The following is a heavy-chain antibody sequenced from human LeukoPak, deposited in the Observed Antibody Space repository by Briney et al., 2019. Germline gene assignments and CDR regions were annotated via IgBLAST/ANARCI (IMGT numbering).Heavy chain of an antibody. Sequence: GGSLRLSCAASGFTFSSYAMHWVRQAPGKGLEWVAVISYDGSNKYYADSVKGRFTISRDNSKNTLYLQMNSLRAEDTAVYYCARVVSRGDSSGYNYFDYWGQGTLVTVSS. CDR3: ARVVSRGDSSGYNYFDY. CDR2: ISYDGSNK. CDR1: GFTFSSYA. V-gene: IGHV3-30*04. D-gene: IGHD3-22*01. J-gene: IGHJ4*02.